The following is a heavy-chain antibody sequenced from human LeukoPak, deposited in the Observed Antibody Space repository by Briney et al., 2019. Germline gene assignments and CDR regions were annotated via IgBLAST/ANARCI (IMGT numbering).Heavy chain of an antibody. Sequence: GRSLRLSCAASGFTFSSYGMHWVRQAPGKGLEWVAVIWYDGSNKYFADSVKGRFTISRDNSKNTLYLQMNSLRAEDTAVYYCARDGYNSDFGDYWGQGTLVTVSS. V-gene: IGHV3-33*01. J-gene: IGHJ4*02. CDR3: ARDGYNSDFGDY. CDR2: IWYDGSNK. D-gene: IGHD5-24*01. CDR1: GFTFSSYG.